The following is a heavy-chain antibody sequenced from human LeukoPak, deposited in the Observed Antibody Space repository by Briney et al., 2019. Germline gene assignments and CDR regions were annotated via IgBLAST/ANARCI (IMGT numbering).Heavy chain of an antibody. Sequence: PSETLSLTCTVSGGSISSYYWSWIRQPPGKGLEWIGRIYTSWSTNYNPSLKSRVTISVDTSKNQFSLKLSSVTSADTAVYYCARDAPPNRQQLVPTGSDYWGQGNLVTVSS. CDR1: GGSISSYY. V-gene: IGHV4-4*07. CDR2: IYTSWST. J-gene: IGHJ4*02. D-gene: IGHD6-13*01. CDR3: ARDAPPNRQQLVPTGSDY.